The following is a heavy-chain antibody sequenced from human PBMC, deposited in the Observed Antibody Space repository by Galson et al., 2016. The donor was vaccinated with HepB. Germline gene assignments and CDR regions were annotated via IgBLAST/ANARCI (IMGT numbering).Heavy chain of an antibody. CDR3: AKDRRYYDSSGYFWEGYYYDGMDV. CDR2: ISYDGSDK. J-gene: IGHJ6*02. CDR1: GFTFSSYG. D-gene: IGHD3-22*01. Sequence: SLRLSCAASGFTFSSYGTHWVRQAPGKGLEWVAVISYDGSDKYYADSVKGRFTISRDNSKNTLYLQMNSLRPEDTAVYYCAKDRRYYDSSGYFWEGYYYDGMDVWGQGTTVRVSS. V-gene: IGHV3-30*18.